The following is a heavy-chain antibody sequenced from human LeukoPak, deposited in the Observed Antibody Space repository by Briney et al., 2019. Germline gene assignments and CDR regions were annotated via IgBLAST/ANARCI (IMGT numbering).Heavy chain of an antibody. CDR1: GYTFTSYG. V-gene: IGHV1-18*01. D-gene: IGHD4-17*01. CDR2: ISAYNGNT. J-gene: IGHJ4*02. CDR3: ARALVGHYGDYVGGDYFDY. Sequence: ASVKVSCKASGYTFTSYGISWVRQAPGQGLEWMGWISAYNGNTNYAQKLQGRVTMTTDTSTSTAYMELRSLRSDDTAVYYCARALVGHYGDYVGGDYFDYWGQGTMVTVSS.